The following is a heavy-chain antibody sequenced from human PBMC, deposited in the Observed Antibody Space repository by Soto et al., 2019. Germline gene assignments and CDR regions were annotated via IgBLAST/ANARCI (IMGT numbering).Heavy chain of an antibody. D-gene: IGHD2-2*01. V-gene: IGHV3-21*06. J-gene: IGHJ6*02. CDR2: ISSGSSDK. CDR3: VRLDCSGTSCYFYGLDV. CDR1: GFTFTSST. Sequence: GESLRLSCAASGFTFTSSTMKWVRQAPGKGLEWVSSISSGSSDKYYADPVRGRFTISRDDAKNSVYLQMKGLRAEDSAVYYCVRLDCSGTSCYFYGLDVWGQGTTVTVSS.